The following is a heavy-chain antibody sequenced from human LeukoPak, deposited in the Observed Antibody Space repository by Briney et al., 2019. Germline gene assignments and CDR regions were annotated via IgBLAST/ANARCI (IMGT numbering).Heavy chain of an antibody. CDR3: ARDDGDTAMVTYFDY. Sequence: GGSLRLSCAASGFTFSGHAMNWVRQAPGKGLEWVSSISSSSSYIYYADSVKGRFTISRDNAKNSLYLQMNSLRAEDTAVYYCARDDGDTAMVTYFDYWGQGTLVTVSS. CDR1: GFTFSGHA. V-gene: IGHV3-21*01. J-gene: IGHJ4*02. D-gene: IGHD5-18*01. CDR2: ISSSSSYI.